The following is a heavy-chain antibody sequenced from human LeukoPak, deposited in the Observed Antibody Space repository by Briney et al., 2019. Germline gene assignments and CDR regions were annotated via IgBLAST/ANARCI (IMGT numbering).Heavy chain of an antibody. CDR1: GGTFSSYA. D-gene: IGHD4-11*01. CDR2: IIPIFGTA. CDR3: ARGPVSPDRNGFDY. J-gene: IGHJ4*02. Sequence: SVKVSCKASGGTFSSYAISRVRQAPGQGLEWMGRIIPIFGTANYAQKFQGRVTITTDESTSTAYMGLSSLRSEDTAVYYCARGPVSPDRNGFDYWGQGTLVTVSS. V-gene: IGHV1-69*05.